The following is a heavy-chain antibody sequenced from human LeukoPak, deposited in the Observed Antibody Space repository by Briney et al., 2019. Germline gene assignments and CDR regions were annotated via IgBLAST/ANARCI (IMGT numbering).Heavy chain of an antibody. CDR3: VTSRRGYQFLAPGS. D-gene: IGHD2-2*01. J-gene: IGHJ5*02. V-gene: IGHV3-7*01. CDR1: GFTFSDFW. CDR2: IDQDGSEK. Sequence: GGSLRLSCAAAGFTFSDFWMTWCRQAPGKALEWVANIDQDGSEKYYLDSVKGRLTISRDNAKNSLYLQMNSLSVEDTAVYYSVTSRRGYQFLAPGSWGQRTLVTVSS.